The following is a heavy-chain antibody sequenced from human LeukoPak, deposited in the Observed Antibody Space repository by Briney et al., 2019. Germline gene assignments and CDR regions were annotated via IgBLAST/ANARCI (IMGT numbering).Heavy chain of an antibody. J-gene: IGHJ3*02. D-gene: IGHD3-22*01. CDR3: ARGIYYDSSGYSGLSAFDI. Sequence: SETLSLTCAVYGGSFSGYYWSWIRQPPGKGLEWIGEINHSGSTNYNPSLKTRVTISVDKSKNQFSLKLSSVTAADTAVYYCARGIYYDSSGYSGLSAFDIWGQGTMVTVSS. CDR1: GGSFSGYY. V-gene: IGHV4-34*01. CDR2: INHSGST.